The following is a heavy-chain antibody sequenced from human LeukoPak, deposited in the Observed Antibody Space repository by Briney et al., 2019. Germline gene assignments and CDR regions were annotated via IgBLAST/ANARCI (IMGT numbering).Heavy chain of an antibody. CDR3: ARAGCSSTSCFKTRNWFDP. D-gene: IGHD2-2*01. Sequence: ASVKVSCKASGYTFTGYYMHWVRQAPGQGLEWMGWINPNSGGTNYAQKFQGRVTMTRDTSISTACMELSRLRSDDTAVYYCARAGCSSTSCFKTRNWFDPWGQGTLVTVSS. CDR2: INPNSGGT. V-gene: IGHV1-2*02. CDR1: GYTFTGYY. J-gene: IGHJ5*02.